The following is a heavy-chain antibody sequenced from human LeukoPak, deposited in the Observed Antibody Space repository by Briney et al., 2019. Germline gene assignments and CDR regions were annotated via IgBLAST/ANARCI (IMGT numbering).Heavy chain of an antibody. CDR3: ARGPTRANSSDY. V-gene: IGHV3-30-3*01. CDR2: ISYDGSDK. J-gene: IGHJ4*02. Sequence: GGSLRLSCAASGFTFSDYAMHWVRQAPGKGLEWVAVISYDGSDKYYADSVKGRFTISRDNAKNSLYLQMTSLRAEDTAVYYCARGPTRANSSDYWGQGTLLTVSS. CDR1: GFTFSDYA. D-gene: IGHD2/OR15-2a*01.